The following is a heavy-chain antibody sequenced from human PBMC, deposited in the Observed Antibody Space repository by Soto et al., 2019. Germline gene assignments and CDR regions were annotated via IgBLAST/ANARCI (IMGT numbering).Heavy chain of an antibody. J-gene: IGHJ4*02. CDR3: ARVPIGKYGVWNY. CDR2: INPDGSIT. CDR1: GFTFSSYW. D-gene: IGHD2-8*01. Sequence: EEQLVESGGGLVQPGGSLRLSCAAAGFTFSSYWMHWVRQAPGKGLVLVSRINPDGSITTYADSVKGRFTISRDNAKNTLYLQMNSLRGDDTAVYYCARVPIGKYGVWNYWGQGTLVTVSS. V-gene: IGHV3-74*01.